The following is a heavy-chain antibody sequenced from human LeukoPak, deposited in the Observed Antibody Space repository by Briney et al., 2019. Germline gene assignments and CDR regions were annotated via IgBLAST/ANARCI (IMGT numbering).Heavy chain of an antibody. V-gene: IGHV3-30-3*01. CDR2: ISYDGSNK. CDR3: ARESRGYPYYFDY. CDR1: GFTFSSYA. D-gene: IGHD3-10*01. J-gene: IGHJ4*02. Sequence: SGGSLRLSCAASGFTFSSYAMHWVRQAPGKGLEWVAVISYDGSNKYYADSVKGRFTISRDNSKNTLYLQMNSLRAEDTAVYYCARESRGYPYYFDYWGQGTLVTVSS.